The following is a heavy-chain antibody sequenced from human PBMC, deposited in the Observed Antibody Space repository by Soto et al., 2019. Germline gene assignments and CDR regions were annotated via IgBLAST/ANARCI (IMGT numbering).Heavy chain of an antibody. CDR3: AREDGYRGGDAFDI. CDR1: GFTFSSYG. CDR2: IWYDGSNK. D-gene: IGHD5-12*01. V-gene: IGHV3-33*08. J-gene: IGHJ3*02. Sequence: GGSLRLSCAASGFTFSSYGMYWVRQAPGKGLEWVAVIWYDGSNKYYADSVKGRFTISRDNSKNTLYPQMNSLRAEDTAVYYCAREDGYRGGDAFDIWGQGTMVTVS.